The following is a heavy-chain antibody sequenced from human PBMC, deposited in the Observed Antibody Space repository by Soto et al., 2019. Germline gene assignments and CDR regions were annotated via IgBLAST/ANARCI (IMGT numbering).Heavy chain of an antibody. CDR1: GSTFSGYA. Sequence: GGSLSPSCAASGSTFSGYAMSGVRQAPGKGLEWVSAISGSGGSTYYADPVKGRFTISRDNSKNTLYLQMNSLRAEDTAVYYCAKGIRITMIVVVPHFDSWGQGTLVTVSS. CDR3: AKGIRITMIVVVPHFDS. D-gene: IGHD3-22*01. J-gene: IGHJ4*02. CDR2: ISGSGGST. V-gene: IGHV3-23*01.